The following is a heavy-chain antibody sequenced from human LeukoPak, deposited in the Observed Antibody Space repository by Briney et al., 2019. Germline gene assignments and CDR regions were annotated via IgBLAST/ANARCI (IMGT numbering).Heavy chain of an antibody. D-gene: IGHD3-10*01. CDR2: IYNSGNT. Sequence: SETLFLSCTVSGGSISSYFWSWIRQPAGKGLEWIGRIYNSGNTRYNPSLKSRVTMSVDTSKNQFSLKLSSVIAADTAVYYCARDRFGWLDPWGQGTLVTVSS. CDR1: GGSISSYF. J-gene: IGHJ5*02. V-gene: IGHV4-4*07. CDR3: ARDRFGWLDP.